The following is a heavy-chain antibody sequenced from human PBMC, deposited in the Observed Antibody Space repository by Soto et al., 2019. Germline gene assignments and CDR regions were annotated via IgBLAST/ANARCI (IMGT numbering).Heavy chain of an antibody. CDR3: FFYGSGISHGPFDF. Sequence: ASVKVSCKASGYTFTSYGISWVRQAPGQGLEWMGWISAYNGNTNYAQKLQGRVTMTTDTSTSTAYMELRSLRSDDTAVYYCFFYGSGISHGPFDFWGQGSTVPGSS. J-gene: IGHJ3*01. CDR1: GYTFTSYG. CDR2: ISAYNGNT. V-gene: IGHV1-18*01. D-gene: IGHD3-10*01.